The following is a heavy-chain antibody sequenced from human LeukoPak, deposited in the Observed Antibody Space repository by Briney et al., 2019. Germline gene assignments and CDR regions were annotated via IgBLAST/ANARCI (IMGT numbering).Heavy chain of an antibody. D-gene: IGHD6-19*01. CDR3: ARGGSGWFYGMDV. J-gene: IGHJ6*02. V-gene: IGHV1-18*01. CDR2: ISAYNGNT. CDR1: GYTFTSYG. Sequence: ASVKVSFKASGYTFTSYGISWVRQAPGQGQEWMGCISAYNGNTNYAQKLQGRVTMTTATSTSTAYMELRSLRSDDTAVYYCARGGSGWFYGMDVWGQGTTVTVSS.